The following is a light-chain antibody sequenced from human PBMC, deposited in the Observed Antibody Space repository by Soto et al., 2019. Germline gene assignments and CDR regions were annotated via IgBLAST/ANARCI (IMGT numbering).Light chain of an antibody. J-gene: IGKJ5*01. CDR2: SGS. CDR1: QGVSSSY. CDR3: QHYGDSLSIT. Sequence: EIVLTQSPGTLSLSPGDRATLSCRASQGVSSSYLAWYQQRPGQAPRLLIYSGSSRATGIPERFSGSGSETDFTLTINRLEPGDFAVYYCQHYGDSLSITFGQGTRLEI. V-gene: IGKV3-20*01.